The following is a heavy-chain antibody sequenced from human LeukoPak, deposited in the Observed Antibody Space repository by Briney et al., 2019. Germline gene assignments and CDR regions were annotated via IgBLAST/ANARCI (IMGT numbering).Heavy chain of an antibody. J-gene: IGHJ4*02. CDR2: INHSGST. CDR1: GGSFSGYY. D-gene: IGHD5-18*01. CDR3: ASSGYSYGKTVDY. Sequence: ASETLSLTCAVYGGSFSGYYWSWIRQPPGKGLEWIGEINHSGSTNYNPSLKSRVTISVDTSKNQFSLKLSSVTAADTAVYYCASSGYSYGKTVDYWGQGTLVTVSS. V-gene: IGHV4-34*01.